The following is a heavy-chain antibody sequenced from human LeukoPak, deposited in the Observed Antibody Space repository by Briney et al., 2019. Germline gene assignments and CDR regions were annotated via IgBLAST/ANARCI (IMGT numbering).Heavy chain of an antibody. D-gene: IGHD2-21*02. CDR2: INLSGSST. CDR1: GYTFTGYY. Sequence: ASVKVSCKASGYTFTGYYMHWVRQAPGQGLEWMGLINLSGSSTLYAQKFQGRVTMTRDMSTSTVYMELSSLRSEDTAVYYCARGGAYCGGDCYTYFDYWGQGTLVTVSS. V-gene: IGHV1-46*01. CDR3: ARGGAYCGGDCYTYFDY. J-gene: IGHJ4*02.